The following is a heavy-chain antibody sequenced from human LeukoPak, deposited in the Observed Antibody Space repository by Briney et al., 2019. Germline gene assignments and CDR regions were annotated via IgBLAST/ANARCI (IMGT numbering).Heavy chain of an antibody. CDR3: ARDRSGWYRWFDP. V-gene: IGHV3-48*03. J-gene: IGHJ5*02. CDR1: GFTFSSYE. Sequence: GGSLRLSCAASGFTFSSYEMNWVRQAPGKGLEWPSYICRSGGTIYADSVKGRFTISRDNAKNSLYLQMNRLRAEDTAVYYCARDRSGWYRWFDPWGQGTLVTVSS. CDR2: ICRSGGTI. D-gene: IGHD6-19*01.